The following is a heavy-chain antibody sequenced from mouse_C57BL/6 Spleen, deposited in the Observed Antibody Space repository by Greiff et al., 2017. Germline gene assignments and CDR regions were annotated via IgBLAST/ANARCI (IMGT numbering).Heavy chain of an antibody. CDR1: GYSITSGYY. CDR3: ARNIDYDGVWGY. D-gene: IGHD2-4*01. Sequence: EVKLMESGPGLVKPSQSLSLSCSVTGYSITSGYYWNWIRQFPGNKLEWMGYISYDGSNNYNPSLKNRISIARDTSKNQFLLKLKSVTTEETATYYWARNIDYDGVWGYWGQGTTLTVSS. CDR2: ISYDGSN. J-gene: IGHJ2*01. V-gene: IGHV3-6*01.